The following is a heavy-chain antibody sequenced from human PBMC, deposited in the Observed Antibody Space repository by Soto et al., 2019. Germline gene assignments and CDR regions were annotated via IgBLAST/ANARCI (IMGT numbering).Heavy chain of an antibody. J-gene: IGHJ4*02. CDR1: GGSFSGYY. Sequence: PSETLSLTCAVYGGSFSGYYWSWIRQPPGKGLEWIGEINHSGSTNYNPSLKSRVTISVDTSKNQFSLKLSSVTAADTAVYYCARDGGGIARNWGRGTLVTVSS. CDR3: ARDGGGIARN. V-gene: IGHV4-34*01. CDR2: INHSGST. D-gene: IGHD6-13*01.